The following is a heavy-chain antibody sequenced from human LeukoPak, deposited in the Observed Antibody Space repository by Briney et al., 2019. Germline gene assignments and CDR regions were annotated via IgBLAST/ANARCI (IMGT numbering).Heavy chain of an antibody. J-gene: IGHJ3*02. Sequence: RGGSLRLSCAASGFTFSSYSMNWVRQAPGEGLEWVSSISSSRSYIYYADSVKGGVTISRDNAENSLYLQRNSLRAEDTAVYYCSRGTWYYYGSGGAGISDAFDIWGQGTMVTVSS. V-gene: IGHV3-21*01. CDR1: GFTFSSYS. D-gene: IGHD3-10*01. CDR3: SRGTWYYYGSGGAGISDAFDI. CDR2: ISSSRSYI.